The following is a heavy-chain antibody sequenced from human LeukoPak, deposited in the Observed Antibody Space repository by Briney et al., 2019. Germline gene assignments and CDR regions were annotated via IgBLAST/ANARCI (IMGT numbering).Heavy chain of an antibody. CDR2: IKSKSAGGTI. D-gene: IGHD3-10*01. V-gene: IGHV3-15*01. CDR1: GFDIYNDW. J-gene: IGHJ4*02. CDR3: TLIKGWGSGTYYLDY. Sequence: GGSLRLSCAASGFDIYNDWMSWVRQAPGRGLEWVGRIKSKSAGGTIDYAAPVDGRFIISRDDSKNTLYLQMNSLKTEDTAMYYCTLIKGWGSGTYYLDYWAREPWSPSPQ.